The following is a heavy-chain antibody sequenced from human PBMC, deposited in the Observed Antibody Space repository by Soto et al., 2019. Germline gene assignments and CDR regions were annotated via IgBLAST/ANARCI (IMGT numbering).Heavy chain of an antibody. D-gene: IGHD4-17*01. J-gene: IGHJ4*02. Sequence: GASVKVSCKGSGYTFTSYAMHWVRQAPGQKLEWMGWINAGNGNTKYSQKFQGRVTITRDTSASTAYMELSSLRSEDTAVYYCARGLDYGDLVYYFDYWGQGTLVTVSS. CDR2: INAGNGNT. CDR3: ARGLDYGDLVYYFDY. V-gene: IGHV1-3*01. CDR1: GYTFTSYA.